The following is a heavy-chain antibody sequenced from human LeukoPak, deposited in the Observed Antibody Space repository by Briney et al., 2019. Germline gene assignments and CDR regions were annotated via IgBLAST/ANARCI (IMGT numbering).Heavy chain of an antibody. CDR2: IYSGGST. Sequence: GGSLRLSCVVSGFTVSNNYMSWVRQAPRKGLEWVSLIYSGGSTYYADSVKGRFTISRDNSKNTVYLQMNSLRAEDTAMYYCARIDGAMVASYFDYWGQGTLVTVSS. CDR1: GFTVSNNY. D-gene: IGHD5-12*01. CDR3: ARIDGAMVASYFDY. J-gene: IGHJ4*02. V-gene: IGHV3-53*01.